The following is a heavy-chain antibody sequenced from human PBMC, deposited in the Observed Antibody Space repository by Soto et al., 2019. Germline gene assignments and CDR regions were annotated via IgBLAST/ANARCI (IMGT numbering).Heavy chain of an antibody. J-gene: IGHJ6*02. CDR3: AREGTHNWNDGVFYYYGMDV. V-gene: IGHV3-30-3*01. D-gene: IGHD1-20*01. CDR2: VSSDGNKR. CDR1: EFSLISYS. Sequence: PGGSLRLSCAASEFSLISYSMYWVRQTPGKGLDWVAFVSSDGNKRHYADSVGGRFTISRDNSKNTLFLQMSSLRTADTAIYYCAREGTHNWNDGVFYYYGMDVWGQGTTVTVSS.